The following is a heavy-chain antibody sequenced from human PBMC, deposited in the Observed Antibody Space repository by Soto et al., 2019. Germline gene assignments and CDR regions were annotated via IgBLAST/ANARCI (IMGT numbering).Heavy chain of an antibody. CDR2: ITSDGSPI. V-gene: IGHV3-11*01. CDR3: AGGEMSTISFDY. Sequence: GGSLRLSCAASGFTFSDYYMSWIRQAPGKGLEWVSYITSDGSPIYYADSVRGRFTISRDSAKNSVSLQMNSLRAEDTAMYYCAGGEMSTISFDYWGQGTRVTVSS. CDR1: GFTFSDYY. J-gene: IGHJ4*02. D-gene: IGHD1-1*01.